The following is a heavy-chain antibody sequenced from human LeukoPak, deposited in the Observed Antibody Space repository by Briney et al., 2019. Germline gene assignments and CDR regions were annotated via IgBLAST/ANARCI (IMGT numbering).Heavy chain of an antibody. J-gene: IGHJ4*02. CDR2: ISGSGGST. Sequence: LGGSLRLSCAASGFTFSSYAMSWVRQAPGKGLEWVSAISGSGGSTYYADSVKGRFTISRDNSKNTLYLQVNSLRAEDTAVYYCAKGGKWDVTPFDYWGQGTLVTVSS. V-gene: IGHV3-23*01. CDR1: GFTFSSYA. CDR3: AKGGKWDVTPFDY. D-gene: IGHD1-26*01.